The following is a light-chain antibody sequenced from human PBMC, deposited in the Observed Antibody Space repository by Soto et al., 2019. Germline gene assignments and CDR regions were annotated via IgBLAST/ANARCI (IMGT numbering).Light chain of an antibody. CDR2: GAS. V-gene: IGKV3-15*01. CDR3: QQYNNWPLT. Sequence: EIVMTQSPATLSVSPGERATLSCRASQSVSSNLAWYQQKAGQTPRLLIYGASTRATGFTGRFSGSGSGTEXXLTISSXXXEDXXXYXCQQYNNWPLTFGGGTKVEIK. J-gene: IGKJ4*01. CDR1: QSVSSN.